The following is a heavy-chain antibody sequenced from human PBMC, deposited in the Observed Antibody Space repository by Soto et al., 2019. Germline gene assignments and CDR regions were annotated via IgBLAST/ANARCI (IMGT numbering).Heavy chain of an antibody. D-gene: IGHD6-6*01. CDR2: INPDGGIK. J-gene: IGHJ3*02. Sequence: EAQLVESGGGLVQPGGSLRLSCAASGFTFNRHWLHWVRQDPGQGLVGVSRINPDGGIKDYADFVKGRFTISRDNAKNTLYLQVTSLRVEDTAVYYCARPRSMSSSGFDIWGQGTKVTVSS. V-gene: IGHV3-74*01. CDR1: GFTFNRHW. CDR3: ARPRSMSSSGFDI.